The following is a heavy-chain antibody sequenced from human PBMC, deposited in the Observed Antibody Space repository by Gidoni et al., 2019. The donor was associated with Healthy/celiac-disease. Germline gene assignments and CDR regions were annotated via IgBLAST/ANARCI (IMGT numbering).Heavy chain of an antibody. CDR3: AKGSSGKWDFWSGYSPYYYYYGMDV. D-gene: IGHD3-3*01. V-gene: IGHV3-30*18. J-gene: IGHJ6*02. Sequence: QVQLVESGGGVVQPGRSLRLSCAASGFTFSSYGMHCVRQAPGKGLEWVAVISYDGSNKYYADSVKGRFTISRDNSKNTLYLQMNSLRAEDTAVYYCAKGSSGKWDFWSGYSPYYYYYGMDVWGQGTTVTVSS. CDR2: ISYDGSNK. CDR1: GFTFSSYG.